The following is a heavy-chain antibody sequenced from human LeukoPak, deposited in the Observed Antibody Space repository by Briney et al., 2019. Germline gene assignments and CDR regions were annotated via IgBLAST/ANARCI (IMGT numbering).Heavy chain of an antibody. V-gene: IGHV3-30*02. D-gene: IGHD6-13*01. CDR3: AKRGPPLGGNVFAAGTLANALDY. CDR2: IRYDGSNK. Sequence: GGSLRLSCAASGLTFSSYGMHWVRQAPGKGLEWVAFIRYDGSNKYYADSVKGRFTISRDNSKNTLYLQMNSLRAEDTAVYYCAKRGPPLGGNVFAAGTLANALDYWGQGTLVTVSS. J-gene: IGHJ4*02. CDR1: GLTFSSYG.